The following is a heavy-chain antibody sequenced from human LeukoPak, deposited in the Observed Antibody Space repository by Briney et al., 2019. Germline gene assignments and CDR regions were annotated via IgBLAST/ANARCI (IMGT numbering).Heavy chain of an antibody. J-gene: IGHJ5*02. Sequence: ASVKVSCKASGYTFTSYGISWVRQAPGQGLEWMGWISAYNGNTNYAQKLQGRVTMTTDTSTSTAYMELRSLRSDDTAVYYCARGLGYCSSTSCRNWFDPWGQGTLVTVSS. D-gene: IGHD2-2*01. CDR1: GYTFTSYG. V-gene: IGHV1-18*01. CDR3: ARGLGYCSSTSCRNWFDP. CDR2: ISAYNGNT.